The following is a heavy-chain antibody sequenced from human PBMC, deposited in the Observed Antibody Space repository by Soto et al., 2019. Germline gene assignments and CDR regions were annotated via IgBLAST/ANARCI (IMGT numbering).Heavy chain of an antibody. CDR2: IYPGVSDT. V-gene: IGHV5-51*01. Sequence: PVEALNISCKGSGYSFTSYWIGWVRQMPGKGLGWMGMIYPGVSDTRYSPSFQDQVRSQYDKFISTASLQWSRLKHSDTAVYHWAAYSASSGRHIDYWGQGTLVTVS. CDR3: AAYSASSGRHIDY. J-gene: IGHJ4*02. CDR1: GYSFTSYW. D-gene: IGHD6-6*01.